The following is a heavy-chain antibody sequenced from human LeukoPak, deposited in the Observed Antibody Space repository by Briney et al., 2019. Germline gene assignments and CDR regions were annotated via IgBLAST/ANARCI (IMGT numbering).Heavy chain of an antibody. CDR1: GFTFSSYS. CDR2: ISSSSSYI. D-gene: IGHD6-13*01. J-gene: IGHJ3*02. Sequence: PGGSLRLSCAASGFTFSSYSMNWVRQAPGKGLEWVSSISSSSSYIYYADSVKGRFTISRDNAKNSLYLQMNSLRAEDTAVYYCARESRYSSSWYGLDAFDIWGQGTMVTVSS. CDR3: ARESRYSSSWYGLDAFDI. V-gene: IGHV3-21*01.